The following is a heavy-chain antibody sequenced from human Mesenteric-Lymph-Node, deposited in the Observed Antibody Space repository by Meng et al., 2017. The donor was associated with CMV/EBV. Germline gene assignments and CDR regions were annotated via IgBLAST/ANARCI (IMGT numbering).Heavy chain of an antibody. V-gene: IGHV4-34*01. CDR3: ARGGRYYDILTAPAPFDY. CDR2: INHSGST. Sequence: GSFSGYYWSWIRQPPGKGLEGIGEINHSGSTSYNPSLKSRVTISVDTSNNQFSLKLSSVTAADTAVYYCARGGRYYDILTAPAPFDYWGQGTLVTVSS. CDR1: GSFSGYY. J-gene: IGHJ4*02. D-gene: IGHD3-9*01.